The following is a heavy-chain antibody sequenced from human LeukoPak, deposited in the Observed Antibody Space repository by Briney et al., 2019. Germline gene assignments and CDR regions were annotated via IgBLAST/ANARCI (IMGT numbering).Heavy chain of an antibody. Sequence: SETLSLTCSVSGGSLSTYSWSWVRQSPGKRLEWIGYIYYGGTTNYNPSLKSRVTISADTAKNQFSLRLRSVTAADTAIYYCARDTTVASRMQHWGQGTLVTVSS. J-gene: IGHJ4*02. CDR2: IYYGGTT. CDR1: GGSLSTYS. D-gene: IGHD4-23*01. V-gene: IGHV4-59*01. CDR3: ARDTTVASRMQH.